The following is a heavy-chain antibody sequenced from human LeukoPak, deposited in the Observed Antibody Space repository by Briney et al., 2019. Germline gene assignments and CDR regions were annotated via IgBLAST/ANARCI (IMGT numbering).Heavy chain of an antibody. CDR3: AKWDTYYDSSGYYFY. Sequence: GGSLRLSCAASGFTFSDYYMSWIRQAPGKGLEWVSYISSSGSTIYYADSVKGRFTISRDNSKNTLYLQMNSLRAEDTAVYYCAKWDTYYDSSGYYFYWGQGTLVTVSS. CDR2: ISSSGSTI. D-gene: IGHD3-22*01. V-gene: IGHV3-11*01. CDR1: GFTFSDYY. J-gene: IGHJ4*02.